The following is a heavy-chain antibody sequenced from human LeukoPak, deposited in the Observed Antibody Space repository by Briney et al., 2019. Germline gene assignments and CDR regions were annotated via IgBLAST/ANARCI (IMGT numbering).Heavy chain of an antibody. Sequence: GGSLRLSCAVSGITLSNYGTSWVRQAPGKGLEWVAGISGSGGGTNYADSVKGRFTISRDNSKNTLYLQMNSLRAEDTAVYFCAKRGVVIRVILVGFHKEAYYFDSWGQGALVTVSS. CDR3: AKRGVVIRVILVGFHKEAYYFDS. J-gene: IGHJ4*02. CDR1: GITLSNYG. D-gene: IGHD3-22*01. CDR2: ISGSGGGT. V-gene: IGHV3-23*01.